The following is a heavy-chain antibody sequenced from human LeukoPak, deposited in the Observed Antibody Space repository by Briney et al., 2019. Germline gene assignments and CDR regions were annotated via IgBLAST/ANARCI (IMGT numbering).Heavy chain of an antibody. CDR1: GFTVSSNY. CDR2: ISYSSANS. J-gene: IGHJ3*01. D-gene: IGHD3-16*02. CDR3: ARDMQLST. V-gene: IGHV3-53*01. Sequence: GGSLRLSCAASGFTVSSNYMSWVRQAPGEGLEWVSLISYSSANSYYTDSVRGRFTISRDNSKDTLFLQMNSLRAEDTAIYYCARDMQLSTWGLGTMVTVSS.